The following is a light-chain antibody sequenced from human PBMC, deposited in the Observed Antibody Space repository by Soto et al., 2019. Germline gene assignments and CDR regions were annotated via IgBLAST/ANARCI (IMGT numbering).Light chain of an antibody. CDR2: DVN. CDR1: SSDIGAYNF. V-gene: IGLV2-14*03. J-gene: IGLJ2*01. Sequence: QSVLTQPASVSGSPGQSITISCTGTSSDIGAYNFVSWYQQHPGKAPKLMLYDVNIRPSGVSNRFSGSKSGNTASLTISGLQAEDEADYFCTSLTTSTTMIFRGGPMLTLL. CDR3: TSLTTSTTMI.